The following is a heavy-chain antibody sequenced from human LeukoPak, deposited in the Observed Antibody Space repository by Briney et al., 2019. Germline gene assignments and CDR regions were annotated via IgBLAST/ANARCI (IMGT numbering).Heavy chain of an antibody. D-gene: IGHD6-19*01. CDR2: ISASGAAT. CDR1: GFTFSNFV. J-gene: IGHJ4*02. V-gene: IGHV3-23*01. Sequence: GGSLRLSCAAPGFTFSNFVMSWVRQAPGKGLQWVSSISASGAATYYADSVKGRFAISRDNSKNTLYLQMNSLRAEDTAVYYCAKRPVPATKYYFDYWGQGTLVSVSS. CDR3: AKRPVPATKYYFDY.